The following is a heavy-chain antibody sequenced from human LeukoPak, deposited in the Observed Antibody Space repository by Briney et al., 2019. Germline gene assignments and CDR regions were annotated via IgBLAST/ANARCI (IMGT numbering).Heavy chain of an antibody. Sequence: GGSLRLSCAASGFTFRSYGMSWVRQAPGKGLAWVSAISGSGGSTYYADSVKGRFTISRDNSKNTLYLQMNSLRAEDTAVYYCAKSSITMVRGVTNWFDPWGQGTLVTVSS. J-gene: IGHJ5*02. CDR3: AKSSITMVRGVTNWFDP. CDR1: GFTFRSYG. CDR2: ISGSGGST. V-gene: IGHV3-23*01. D-gene: IGHD3-10*01.